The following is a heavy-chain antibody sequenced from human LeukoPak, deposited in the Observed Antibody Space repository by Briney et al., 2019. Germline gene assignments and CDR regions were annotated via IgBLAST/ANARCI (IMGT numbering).Heavy chain of an antibody. V-gene: IGHV1-69*05. CDR2: TIPIFGTA. Sequence: SVKVSCKASGGTFSSYAISWVRQAPGQGLEWMGRTIPIFGTANYAQKFQGRVTITTDESTSTAYMELSSLRSEDTAVYYCAREVDRAITIFGVVNHFDYWGQGTLVTVSS. D-gene: IGHD3-3*01. CDR1: GGTFSSYA. CDR3: AREVDRAITIFGVVNHFDY. J-gene: IGHJ4*02.